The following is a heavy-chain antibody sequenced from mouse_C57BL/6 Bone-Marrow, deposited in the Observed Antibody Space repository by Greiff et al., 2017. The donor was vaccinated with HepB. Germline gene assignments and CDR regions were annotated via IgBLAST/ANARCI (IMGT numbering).Heavy chain of an antibody. CDR1: GYTFTSYW. D-gene: IGHD1-1*01. Sequence: QVQLKQPGAEFVKPGASVKLSCKASGYTFTSYWMQWVKQRPGQGLEWIGEIDPSDSYINYNQKFKGKATLTADTSSSTAYMQLSSLTSEDSAVYYWARRASLLSWFAYWGQGTLVTVSA. CDR2: IDPSDSYI. J-gene: IGHJ3*01. CDR3: ARRASLLSWFAY. V-gene: IGHV1-50*01.